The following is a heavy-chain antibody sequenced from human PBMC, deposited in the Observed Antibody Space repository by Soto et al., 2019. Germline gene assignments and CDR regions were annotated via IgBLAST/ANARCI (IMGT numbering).Heavy chain of an antibody. D-gene: IGHD3-16*02. CDR3: ARGIVSPQFVY. J-gene: IGHJ4*02. V-gene: IGHV4-31*03. Sequence: SETLSLTCTVSGGSISSGGYYWSWIRQHPGKGLEWIGYIYYSGSTYYNPSLKSRATISVDTSKNQFSLKLSSVTAADTAVYYCARGIVSPQFVYWGQGTLVTVSS. CDR2: IYYSGST. CDR1: GGSISSGGYY.